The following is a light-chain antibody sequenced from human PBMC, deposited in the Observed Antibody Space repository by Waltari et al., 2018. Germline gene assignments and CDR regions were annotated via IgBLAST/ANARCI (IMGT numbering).Light chain of an antibody. CDR2: DNN. CDR1: TSNLGNHY. V-gene: IGLV1-51*01. Sequence: QSVLTQPPSASAAPGQKVTIPCSGSTSNLGNHYVSWYQHLPRTAPKLLIYDNNNRPSGIPDRFSGSKSGTSVTLGITGLQTGDEADYYCGTWYSSLSAHVFGTGTKVTVL. J-gene: IGLJ1*01. CDR3: GTWYSSLSAHV.